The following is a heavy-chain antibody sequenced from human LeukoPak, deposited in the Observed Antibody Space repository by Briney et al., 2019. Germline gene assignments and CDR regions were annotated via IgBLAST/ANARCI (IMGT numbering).Heavy chain of an antibody. CDR2: ISNDGSNK. CDR1: GFTLRRYS. CDR3: AKVDIVATIDAGRLVDY. J-gene: IGHJ4*02. Sequence: PGGSPRLSSAPSGFTLRRYSMQWFRQAPDKGLERVAAISNDGSNKCYGYSVKGRFRISRDNSKNTLYLQMNSLRAEDTAVYYCAKVDIVATIDAGRLVDYWGQGTLVTVSS. D-gene: IGHD5-12*01. V-gene: IGHV3-30*18.